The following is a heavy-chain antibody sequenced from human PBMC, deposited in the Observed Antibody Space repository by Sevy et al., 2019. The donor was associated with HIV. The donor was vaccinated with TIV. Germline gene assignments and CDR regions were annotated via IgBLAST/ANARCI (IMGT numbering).Heavy chain of an antibody. CDR2: INQDGSEI. J-gene: IGHJ6*02. Sequence: GGSLRLSCVGAGISISSHWMNWVHQSPGKGVEWVANINQDGSEIYYVGSVKGRFTISRDNARNSGYLQMHSLSVEDSGVYYCARAMGVWGQGTTVTVSS. V-gene: IGHV3-7*01. CDR3: ARAMGV. CDR1: GISISSHW.